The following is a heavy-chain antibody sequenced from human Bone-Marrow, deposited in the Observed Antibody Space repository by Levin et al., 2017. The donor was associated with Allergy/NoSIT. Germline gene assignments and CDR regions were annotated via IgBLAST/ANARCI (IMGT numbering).Heavy chain of an antibody. V-gene: IGHV1-18*01. CDR1: GYTFTTYG. D-gene: IGHD6-13*01. J-gene: IGHJ5*02. CDR2: ISAYSGHT. Sequence: ASVKVSCKASGYTFTTYGISWVRQAPGQGLEWMGRISAYSGHTNYAQKFHGRVTMTTDTSTTTAYMDLRSLKSDDTPVYYCARTRGQQLGPAKSWGQGTLVTVSS. CDR3: ARTRGQQLGPAKS.